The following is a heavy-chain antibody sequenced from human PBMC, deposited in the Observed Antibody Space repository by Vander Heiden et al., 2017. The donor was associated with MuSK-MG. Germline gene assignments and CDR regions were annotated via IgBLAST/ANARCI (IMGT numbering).Heavy chain of an antibody. V-gene: IGHV4-30-4*08. CDR1: GGSIRHGCHF. J-gene: IGHJ4*02. CDR2: ISYSGTT. D-gene: IGHD3-16*01. CDR3: ARAFTSGLTATGFLDY. Sequence: QVTLQESGPGLVKPSQTLSFTCTVSGGSIRHGCHFWSWIRQPPAKGLEWIGYISYSGTTFYNPSLRNRLIMSVDTSKNQFSLKLSSVTAADTAVYYCARAFTSGLTATGFLDYWGQGTLVTVSS.